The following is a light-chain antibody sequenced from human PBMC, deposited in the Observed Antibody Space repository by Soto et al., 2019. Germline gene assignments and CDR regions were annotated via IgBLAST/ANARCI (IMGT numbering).Light chain of an antibody. V-gene: IGKV1-17*01. CDR1: HSISTY. CDR2: AAS. J-gene: IGKJ5*01. CDR3: QQRNSYPIT. Sequence: DIQMTQSPSSLSASVGDRVTITCRASHSISTYLSWYHQKPGKAPDLLIYAASSLQSGVPSRFSGSGSGTEFTLTISSLQPEDFATYYCQQRNSYPITFGQGTRLEIK.